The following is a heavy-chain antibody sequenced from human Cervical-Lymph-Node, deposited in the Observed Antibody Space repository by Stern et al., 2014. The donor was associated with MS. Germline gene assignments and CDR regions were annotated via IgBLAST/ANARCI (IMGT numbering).Heavy chain of an antibody. J-gene: IGHJ4*02. D-gene: IGHD2-21*01. CDR2: IYPGDSDI. CDR3: ARWSVACDH. CDR1: GYNFINYW. Sequence: QLVQSGTEVKEPGESLKISCKTSGYNFINYWIAWVRQVPGKGLEWIGIIYPGDSDIRYSPSFQGHVTMSVDKSKTTAYLQWNSLKASDSAVYYCARWSVACDHWGQGALITVSS. V-gene: IGHV5-51*03.